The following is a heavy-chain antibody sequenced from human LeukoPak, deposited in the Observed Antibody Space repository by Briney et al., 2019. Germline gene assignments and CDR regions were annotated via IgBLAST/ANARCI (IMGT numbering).Heavy chain of an antibody. Sequence: GGSLRLSCAASGFTFSDYHMSWIRQAPGKGLEWVSYISSSGSTRYYADSVKGRFTISRDNAKNSLYLQMNSLRAEDTAVYYCARVGGWELLFDPWGQGTLVTVSS. CDR2: ISSSGSTR. D-gene: IGHD1-26*01. CDR3: ARVGGWELLFDP. CDR1: GFTFSDYH. V-gene: IGHV3-11*04. J-gene: IGHJ5*02.